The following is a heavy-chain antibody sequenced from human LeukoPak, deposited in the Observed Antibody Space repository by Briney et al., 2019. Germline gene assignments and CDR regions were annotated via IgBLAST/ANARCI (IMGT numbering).Heavy chain of an antibody. D-gene: IGHD2-2*01. CDR3: ARGLVVPAALPFDY. CDR1: GGSFSGYY. V-gene: IGHV4-34*01. J-gene: IGHJ4*02. Sequence: PSETLSLTCAVYGGSFSGYYWSWIRQPPGKGLEWIGEINHSGSTNYNPSLKSRVTISVDTSKNQFSLKLSSVTAADTAVYYCARGLVVPAALPFDYWGQGTLVTVSS. CDR2: INHSGST.